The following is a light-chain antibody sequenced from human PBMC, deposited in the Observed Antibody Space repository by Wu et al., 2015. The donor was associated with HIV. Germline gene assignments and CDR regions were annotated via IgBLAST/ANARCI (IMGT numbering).Light chain of an antibody. CDR3: QHYGNSPMYT. CDR1: QSVRNY. Sequence: EIVLTQSPATLSLSPGERATLSCRASQSVRNYLAWFQQKPGQAPRLLIYDASNRATGIPARFSGSGSGTDFTLTISSLEPEDFALYYCQHYGNSPMYTFGQGTKLEIK. J-gene: IGKJ2*01. V-gene: IGKV3-11*01. CDR2: DAS.